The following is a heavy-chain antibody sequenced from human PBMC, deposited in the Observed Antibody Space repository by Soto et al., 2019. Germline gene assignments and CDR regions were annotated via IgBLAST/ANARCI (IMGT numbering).Heavy chain of an antibody. CDR1: GYTFTSYD. V-gene: IGHV1-8*01. CDR3: ARGLGTHPRIAAACQTYGH. D-gene: IGHD6-13*01. CDR2: MNPNSGNT. Sequence: ASVKVSCKASGYTFTSYDINWVRQATGQGLEWMGWMNPNSGNTGYAQKFQGRVTMTRKTSISTAYMELSSLRSEDTAVYYCARGLGTHPRIAAACQTYGHWGQGTLVTVSS. J-gene: IGHJ4*02.